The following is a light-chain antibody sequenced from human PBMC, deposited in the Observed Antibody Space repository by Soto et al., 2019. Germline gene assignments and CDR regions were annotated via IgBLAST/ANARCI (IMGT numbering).Light chain of an antibody. Sequence: QSALAQPASVSGSFGQSIIISCSGPNTDLGVYGYVSWYQHHPGKAPKLLIYDVNNRPSGISDRFSGSKSGDTASLTISGLQAEDEADYFCFSKISGFVYGFGTGTKVTVL. J-gene: IGLJ1*01. V-gene: IGLV2-14*01. CDR2: DVN. CDR3: FSKISGFVYG. CDR1: NTDLGVYGY.